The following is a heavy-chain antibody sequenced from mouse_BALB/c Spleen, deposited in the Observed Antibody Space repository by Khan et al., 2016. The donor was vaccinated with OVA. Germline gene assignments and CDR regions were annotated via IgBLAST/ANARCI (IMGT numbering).Heavy chain of an antibody. D-gene: IGHD2-1*01. CDR1: GFNFSDYY. CDR2: ISDTSTDT. CDR3: ARGHYANPFAY. J-gene: IGHJ3*01. Sequence: EVELVESGGGLVKPGGSLKLSCAASGFNFSDYYMYWVRQTPEKRLEWVATISDTSTDTYYTDDVKGRFAISRDDAKNNLYLQMSSLKSEDTAIXSCARGHYANPFAYWGQGTLVTVSP. V-gene: IGHV5-4*02.